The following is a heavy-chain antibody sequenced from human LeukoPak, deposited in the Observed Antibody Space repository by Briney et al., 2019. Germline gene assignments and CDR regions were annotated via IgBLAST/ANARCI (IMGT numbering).Heavy chain of an antibody. CDR2: IYHSGST. J-gene: IGHJ3*02. CDR3: AKRYGDYPSSNAFDI. V-gene: IGHV4-39*07. D-gene: IGHD4-17*01. Sequence: SETLSLTCTVSGGSISSSSYYWGWIRQPPGKGLEWIGSIYHSGSTYYNPSLKSRVTISVDTSKNQFSLKLSSVTAADTAVYYCAKRYGDYPSSNAFDIWGQGTMVTVSS. CDR1: GGSISSSSYY.